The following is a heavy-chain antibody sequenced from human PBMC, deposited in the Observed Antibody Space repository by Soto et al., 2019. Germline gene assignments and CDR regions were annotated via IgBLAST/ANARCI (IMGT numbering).Heavy chain of an antibody. CDR3: ASERLCGADCYFFDN. CDR2: ISGSNNNI. V-gene: IGHV3-48*03. CDR1: GLTLRNYE. D-gene: IGHD2-21*02. J-gene: IGHJ4*02. Sequence: GGSLRLCCAAAGLTLRNYEMNWVRQAPGKGLEWISKISGSNNNIYYADSVRGRSTISRDNAKNSLYLQMNSLRAEDTAIYYCASERLCGADCYFFDNWGQGTQVTVSS.